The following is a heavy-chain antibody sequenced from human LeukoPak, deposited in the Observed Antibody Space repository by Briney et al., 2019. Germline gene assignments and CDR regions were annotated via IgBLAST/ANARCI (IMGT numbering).Heavy chain of an antibody. CDR2: ISYDGSNK. D-gene: IGHD6-6*01. CDR3: AREMFEYSSSSSSDY. V-gene: IGHV3-30-3*01. Sequence: GGSLRLSCAASGFTFSSYAMHWVRQAPGKGLEWVAVISYDGSNKYYADSVKGRCTISRDNSKNTLYLQMNSLRAEDTAVYYCAREMFEYSSSSSSDYWGQGTLVTVSS. J-gene: IGHJ4*02. CDR1: GFTFSSYA.